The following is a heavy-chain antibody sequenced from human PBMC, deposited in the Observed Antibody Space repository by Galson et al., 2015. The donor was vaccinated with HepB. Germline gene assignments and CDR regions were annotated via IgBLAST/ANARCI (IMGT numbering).Heavy chain of an antibody. J-gene: IGHJ6*02. CDR3: ARDFYYGTRGGVSQYGMDV. CDR1: GFTVNDKC. V-gene: IGHV3-66*01. D-gene: IGHD3-10*01. CDR2: INVNGDI. Sequence: SLRLSCAASGFTVNDKCINWVRQAPGKGLEWVSVINVNGDISYADSVGGRLTISRDTYQNIMYLQMNSLRAEDTAVYYCARDFYYGTRGGVSQYGMDVWGQGTTVTVSS.